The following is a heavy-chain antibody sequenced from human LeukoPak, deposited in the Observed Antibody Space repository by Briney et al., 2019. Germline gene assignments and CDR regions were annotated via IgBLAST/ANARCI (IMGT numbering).Heavy chain of an antibody. CDR3: ARHGGRSRDGYNFGY. V-gene: IGHV5-51*01. CDR2: IYPGDSDT. Sequence: GESLKISCKGSGYISINYWIGWVRQMLGKGLEWIGIIYPGDSDTRYSPSFQGQVTISADKSISTAYLQWSSLRASDTAMYYCARHGGRSRDGYNFGYWGQGTLVTVSS. CDR1: GYISINYW. D-gene: IGHD5-24*01. J-gene: IGHJ4*02.